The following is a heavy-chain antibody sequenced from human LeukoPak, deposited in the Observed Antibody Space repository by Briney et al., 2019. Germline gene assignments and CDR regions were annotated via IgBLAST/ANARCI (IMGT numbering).Heavy chain of an antibody. CDR1: GYTFTTYD. Sequence: ASVKVSCKASGYTFTTYDITWVRQATGQGLEWMGWMNPNSGNTAYAQKFQGRVTITRNTSISTAYMELSSLRSEDTAVYYCARERYSGYDYWGQGTLVTVSS. CDR2: MNPNSGNT. CDR3: ARERYSGYDY. J-gene: IGHJ4*02. D-gene: IGHD5-12*01. V-gene: IGHV1-8*03.